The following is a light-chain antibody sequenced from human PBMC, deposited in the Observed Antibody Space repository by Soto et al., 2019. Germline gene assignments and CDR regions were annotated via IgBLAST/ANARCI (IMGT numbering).Light chain of an antibody. Sequence: EIVLTQSPDTLSLSPGERATVSCRASQSVSSNLAWYQQKPGQAPRLLIYDASNRATGIPARFSGSGSGTDFTLTISSLEPEDFAVYYCQQRSNWPITFGQGTRLEIK. J-gene: IGKJ5*01. CDR2: DAS. CDR3: QQRSNWPIT. CDR1: QSVSSN. V-gene: IGKV3-11*01.